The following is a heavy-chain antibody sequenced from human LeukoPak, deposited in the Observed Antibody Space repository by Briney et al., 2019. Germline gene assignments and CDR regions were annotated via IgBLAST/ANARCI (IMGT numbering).Heavy chain of an antibody. Sequence: GGSLRLSCAASGFTFSSSWKNWVRQAPGKGLEWVANIKQDGSEKYYVDSVKGIFPISRDNAKNSLYLQMNTLRAEDTAVYYCASLDYWGQGTLVTVSS. CDR2: IKQDGSEK. CDR3: ASLDY. CDR1: GFTFSSSW. J-gene: IGHJ4*02. V-gene: IGHV3-7*01.